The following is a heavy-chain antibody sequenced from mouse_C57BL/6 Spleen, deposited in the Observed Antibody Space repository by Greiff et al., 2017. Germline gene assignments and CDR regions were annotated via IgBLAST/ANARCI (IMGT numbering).Heavy chain of an antibody. J-gene: IGHJ3*01. CDR2: IHPNSGST. CDR3: ARRANWDRAWFAY. CDR1: GYTFTSYW. Sequence: QVHVKQPGAELVNPGASVKLSCKASGYTFTSYWMHWVKQRPGQGLEWIGMIHPNSGSTNYNEKFKSKATLTVDKSSSTAYMQLSSLTSEDSAVYYCARRANWDRAWFAYWGQGTLVTVSA. D-gene: IGHD4-1*01. V-gene: IGHV1-64*01.